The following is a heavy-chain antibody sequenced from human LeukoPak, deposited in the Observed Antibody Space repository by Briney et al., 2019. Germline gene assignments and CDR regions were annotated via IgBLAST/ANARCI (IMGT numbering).Heavy chain of an antibody. CDR3: ARDDRFYDILTGYWLGYFDY. V-gene: IGHV3-69-1*01. Sequence: PGGSLRLSCAASGFTFSDYYMSWIRQAPGKGLEWVSSISSSSYIYYADSVKGRFTISRDNAKNSLYLQMNSLRAEDTAVYYCARDDRFYDILTGYWLGYFDYWGQGTLVTVSS. J-gene: IGHJ4*02. D-gene: IGHD3-9*01. CDR2: ISSSSYI. CDR1: GFTFSDYY.